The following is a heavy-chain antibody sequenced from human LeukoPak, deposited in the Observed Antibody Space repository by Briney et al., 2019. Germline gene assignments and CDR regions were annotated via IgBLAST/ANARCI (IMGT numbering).Heavy chain of an antibody. CDR3: ARVLGGGHRSYYYYYGMDV. Sequence: NPSETLSLTCTVSGGSISSYYWSWIRQPPGKGLEWIGYIYYSGSTNYNPSLKSRVTISVDTSKNQFSLKLSSVTAADTAVYYCARVLGGGHRSYYYYYGMDVWGQGTTVTVSS. V-gene: IGHV4-59*01. CDR1: GGSISSYY. J-gene: IGHJ6*02. CDR2: IYYSGST. D-gene: IGHD4-23*01.